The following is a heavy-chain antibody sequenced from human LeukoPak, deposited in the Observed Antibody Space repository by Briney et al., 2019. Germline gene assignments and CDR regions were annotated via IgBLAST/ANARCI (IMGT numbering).Heavy chain of an antibody. CDR2: IRYDGSNK. V-gene: IGHV3-30*02. Sequence: GGSLRLSCAASGFTFSTYGMHWVRQAPGKGLEWVAFIRYDGSNKYSADSVKGRFTISRDNSKNTLYLQMNSLRAEDTAVYYCAKSDIGYGDYGVSDYWGQGTLVTVSS. CDR3: AKSDIGYGDYGVSDY. D-gene: IGHD4-17*01. CDR1: GFTFSTYG. J-gene: IGHJ4*02.